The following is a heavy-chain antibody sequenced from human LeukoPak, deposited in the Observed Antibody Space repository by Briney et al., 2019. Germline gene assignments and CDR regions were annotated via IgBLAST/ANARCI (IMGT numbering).Heavy chain of an antibody. CDR1: GGSFSGCY. J-gene: IGHJ4*02. CDR3: ARGGFSNPFDY. CDR2: INHSGST. V-gene: IGHV4-34*01. Sequence: SETLSLTCAVYGGSFSGCYWNWIRQSPGKGLEWIGEINHSGSTNYNPSLKSRVTMSVDTSKNQFSLKLSSVTAADTAVYYCARGGFSNPFDYWGQGTLVTVSS. D-gene: IGHD6-13*01.